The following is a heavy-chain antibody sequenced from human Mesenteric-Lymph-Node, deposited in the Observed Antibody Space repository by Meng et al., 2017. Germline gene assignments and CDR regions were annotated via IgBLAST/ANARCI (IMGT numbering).Heavy chain of an antibody. J-gene: IGHJ4*02. CDR2: IYYSGST. D-gene: IGHD6-19*01. V-gene: IGHV4-31*03. CDR3: ARVSSGWDYFDY. Sequence: VQTQESGPGLVKPSQTRSLTCTVSGGSVSSGGYYWTWIRQHPGKGLEWFGHIYYSGSTFYNPSLKRRVIISIDTSKNQFSLNLRSVTAADTAVYYCARVSSGWDYFDYWGQGTLVTVSS. CDR1: GGSVSSGGYY.